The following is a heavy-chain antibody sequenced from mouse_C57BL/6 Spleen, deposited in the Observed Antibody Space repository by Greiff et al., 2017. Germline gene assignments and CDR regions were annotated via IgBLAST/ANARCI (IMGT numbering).Heavy chain of an antibody. Sequence: VQLQQPGTELVKPGASVKLSCKASGYTFTSYWMHWVKQRPGQGLEWIGNINPSNGGTNSNEKFKSKATLTVDKSSSTAYMQLSSLTSEDSAVYYCATMDPGYYWCAYWGQGTLVTVSA. D-gene: IGHD1-1*02. CDR2: INPSNGGT. J-gene: IGHJ3*01. V-gene: IGHV1-53*01. CDR1: GYTFTSYW. CDR3: ATMDPGYYWCAY.